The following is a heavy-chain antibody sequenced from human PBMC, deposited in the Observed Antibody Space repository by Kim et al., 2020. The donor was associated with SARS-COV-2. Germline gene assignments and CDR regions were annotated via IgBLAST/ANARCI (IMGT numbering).Heavy chain of an antibody. Sequence: SETLSLTCTVSNSSISSGDYYWTWLRQPPGKGLEWLGHIYCSGNTFYNASLKSRLTISVDTHNNQFFLELNPLTAAETALYCCVRVVVSAVMSGRGDDWGQGTLVTVSS. D-gene: IGHD2-21*02. V-gene: IGHV4-30-4*01. CDR1: NSSISSGDYY. CDR2: IYCSGNT. CDR3: VRVVVSAVMSGRGDD. J-gene: IGHJ4*02.